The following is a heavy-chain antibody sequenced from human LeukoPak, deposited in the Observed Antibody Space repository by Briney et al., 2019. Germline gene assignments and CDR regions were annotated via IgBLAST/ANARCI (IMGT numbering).Heavy chain of an antibody. CDR2: ISGSGGST. Sequence: GGSLRLSCAASGFTFSSYAMSWVRQAPGKGLEWVSAISGSGGSTYYADSVKGRFTISRDNSKNTLYLQMNSLRAEDTAVYYCARDGPYYYDSSGYLDYWGQGTLVTVSS. CDR1: GFTFSSYA. J-gene: IGHJ4*02. CDR3: ARDGPYYYDSSGYLDY. V-gene: IGHV3-23*01. D-gene: IGHD3-22*01.